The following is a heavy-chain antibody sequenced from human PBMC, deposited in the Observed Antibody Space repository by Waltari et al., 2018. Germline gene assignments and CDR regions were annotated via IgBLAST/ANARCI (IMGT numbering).Heavy chain of an antibody. D-gene: IGHD1-20*01. CDR1: GGSFSGYY. V-gene: IGHV4-34*01. CDR2: INHSGST. J-gene: IGHJ4*02. Sequence: QVQLQQWGAGLLKPSETLSLTCAVYGGSFSGYYWSWTRQPPGKGLEWIGEINHSGSTNYNPSLKSRVTISVDTSKNQFSLKLSSVTAADTAVYYCARATLTGGDFDYWGQGTLVTVSS. CDR3: ARATLTGGDFDY.